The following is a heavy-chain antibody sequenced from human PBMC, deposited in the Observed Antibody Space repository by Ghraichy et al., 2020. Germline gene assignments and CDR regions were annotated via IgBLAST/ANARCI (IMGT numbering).Heavy chain of an antibody. J-gene: IGHJ4*02. Sequence: GGSLRLSCEASGFIFGSYSLNWFRQAPGKGLEWVAYINSGGTKKYYADSVEGRFTVSRDNGISSLYLQMNSLRDEDTGVYFCGRVPHGDWGQGTLVTVSS. CDR2: INSGGTKK. V-gene: IGHV3-48*02. CDR3: GRVPHGD. CDR1: GFIFGSYS.